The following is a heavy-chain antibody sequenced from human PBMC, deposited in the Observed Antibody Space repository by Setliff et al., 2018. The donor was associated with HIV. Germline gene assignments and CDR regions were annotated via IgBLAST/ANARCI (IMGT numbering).Heavy chain of an antibody. V-gene: IGHV3-15*01. CDR2: IKSKTDGGTT. D-gene: IGHD5-18*01. J-gene: IGHJ1*01. Sequence: PGGSLRLSCGASGFTFSGAWMSWVRQAPGKGLEWVGRIKSKTDGGTTDFAAPVKGRFTISRDDSKNTLYLQMNSLKTEDTAIYYCTTARLQLWSEYFQHWGQGNLVTVSS. CDR3: TTARLQLWSEYFQH. CDR1: GFTFSGAW.